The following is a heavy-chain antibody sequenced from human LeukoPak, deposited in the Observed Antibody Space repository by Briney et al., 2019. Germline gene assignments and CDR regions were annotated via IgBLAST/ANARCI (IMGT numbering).Heavy chain of an antibody. Sequence: SDTLSLTCSVSGGSISSYYWSWIRQPPGEVLEWIGYTYYSGGTHYNPSLKSRVTITVDTSKNQFSLKLSSVTAADTAVYFCARGLAVSGRSSLDFWGQGTLVTVSS. CDR2: TYYSGGT. J-gene: IGHJ4*02. CDR3: ARGLAVSGRSSLDF. CDR1: GGSISSYY. D-gene: IGHD6-19*01. V-gene: IGHV4-59*07.